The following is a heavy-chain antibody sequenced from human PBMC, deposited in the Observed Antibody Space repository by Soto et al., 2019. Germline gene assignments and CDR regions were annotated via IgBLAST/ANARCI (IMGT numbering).Heavy chain of an antibody. V-gene: IGHV4-59*01. CDR2: IYYSGST. CDR3: ARGGYSVLRYFDWLPAYGMDV. D-gene: IGHD3-9*01. CDR1: GGSISGYY. J-gene: IGHJ6*02. Sequence: PSETLSLTCTVSGGSISGYYWSWLRQPPGKGLEWIGYIYYSGSTNYNPSLKSRVTISVDTSKNQFSLKLSSVTAADTAVYYCARGGYSVLRYFDWLPAYGMDVWGQGTTVTVSS.